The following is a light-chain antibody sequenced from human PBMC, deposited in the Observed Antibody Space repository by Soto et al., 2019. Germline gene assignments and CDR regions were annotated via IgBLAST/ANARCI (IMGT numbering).Light chain of an antibody. Sequence: EIVLTQSPGTLSLSPGERATLSCRASQSVSSSYLAWYQQKLGQAPRLLISGASTRATGVPARFSGSGSGTEFTLTITSLQSEDFAVYCCQQYNNWPLTFGPGTRLEI. J-gene: IGKJ5*01. V-gene: IGKV3D-15*01. CDR2: GAS. CDR3: QQYNNWPLT. CDR1: QSVSSSY.